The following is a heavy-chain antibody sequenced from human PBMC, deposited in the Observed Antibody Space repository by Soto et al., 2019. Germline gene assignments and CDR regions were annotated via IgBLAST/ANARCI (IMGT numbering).Heavy chain of an antibody. CDR1: CGSFSGYY. CDR2: INHSGST. J-gene: IGHJ4*02. CDR3: ARGGHLGIYCSSTSCYFSSGYGRFDY. V-gene: IGHV4-34*01. Sequence: SETLSLTCAVYCGSFSGYYWSWIRQPPGKGLEWVGEINHSGSTNYNPSLKSRVTISVDTSKNQFSLKLSSVTAADTAVYYCARGGHLGIYCSSTSCYFSSGYGRFDYWGQGTLVTVSS. D-gene: IGHD2-2*01.